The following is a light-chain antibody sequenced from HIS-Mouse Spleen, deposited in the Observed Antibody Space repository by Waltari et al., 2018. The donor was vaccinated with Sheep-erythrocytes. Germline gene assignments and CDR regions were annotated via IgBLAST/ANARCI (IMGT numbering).Light chain of an antibody. CDR2: AAS. CDR3: QQYYSYYT. Sequence: AIRMTQSPSSLSASTGDRVTITCRAIQGISSYLAWYQQKPGKAPKLLIYAASTLQSGVPSRFSGSGSGTDFTLTISCLQSEDFATYYCQQYYSYYTFGQGTKLEIK. V-gene: IGKV1-8*01. CDR1: QGISSY. J-gene: IGKJ2*01.